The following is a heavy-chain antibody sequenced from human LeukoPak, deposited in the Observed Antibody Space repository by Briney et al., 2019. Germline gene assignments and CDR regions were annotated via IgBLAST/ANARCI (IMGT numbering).Heavy chain of an antibody. Sequence: PGGSLTLSCAAPGFTFSSSAMHGVRQAPDKGLEGVAVISYDGSNKYYADSVKGRFTISRDNSKNTLYLQMNSLRADDTAVYYCARDRDSSGWYEGFDYWGQGTLVTVSS. CDR1: GFTFSSSA. J-gene: IGHJ4*02. CDR3: ARDRDSSGWYEGFDY. CDR2: ISYDGSNK. V-gene: IGHV3-30-3*01. D-gene: IGHD6-19*01.